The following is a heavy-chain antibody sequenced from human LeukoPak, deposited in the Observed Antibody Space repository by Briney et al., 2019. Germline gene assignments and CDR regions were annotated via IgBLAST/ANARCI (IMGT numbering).Heavy chain of an antibody. V-gene: IGHV4-39*01. Sequence: SETLSLTCTVSGGSISSSSYYWGWLRQPPGKGLEWIGSIHNSGSTYYNLSLKSRVTISVDTSKNQFSLKLSSVTAADTAVYYCARHKPSSSWPYYFDYWGQGTLVTVSS. J-gene: IGHJ4*02. CDR3: ARHKPSSSWPYYFDY. CDR1: GGSISSSSYY. CDR2: IHNSGST. D-gene: IGHD6-13*01.